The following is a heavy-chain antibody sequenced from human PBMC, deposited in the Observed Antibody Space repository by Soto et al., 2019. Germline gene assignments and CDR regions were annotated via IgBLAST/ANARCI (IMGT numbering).Heavy chain of an antibody. CDR2: ISGSAVTT. Sequence: EVQLLESGGGLVQPGGSLRLSCAASGFTFSSYAMSWVRQAPGKGLEWVSSISGSAVTTYYADSVKGRFTIFRDNSKNTLYLQMNSLRAEDTALYYCAKDGRSLSAVAGPAFDYWGQGTLVTVSS. CDR3: AKDGRSLSAVAGPAFDY. V-gene: IGHV3-23*01. D-gene: IGHD6-19*01. CDR1: GFTFSSYA. J-gene: IGHJ4*02.